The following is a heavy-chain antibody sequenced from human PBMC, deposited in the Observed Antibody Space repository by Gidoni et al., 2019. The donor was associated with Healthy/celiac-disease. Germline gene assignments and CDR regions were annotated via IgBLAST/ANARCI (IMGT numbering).Heavy chain of an antibody. CDR1: GFPFSSHS. CDR2: SSMSRSYI. CDR3: ARDLSVAVAVFDY. J-gene: IGHJ4*02. D-gene: IGHD6-19*01. Sequence: EVQLVESGGGLVKPGGSLRLSGAASGFPFSSHSMNWVLQAPVKGLEWVSSSSMSRSYIYYADSVKGRFTISRDNAKNSLYLQMNSLRAEDTAVYYCARDLSVAVAVFDYWGQGTLVTVSS. V-gene: IGHV3-21*01.